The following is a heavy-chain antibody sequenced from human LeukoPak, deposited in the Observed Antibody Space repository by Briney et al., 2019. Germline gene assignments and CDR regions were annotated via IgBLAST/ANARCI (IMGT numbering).Heavy chain of an antibody. V-gene: IGHV4-59*08. J-gene: IGHJ4*02. D-gene: IGHD6-13*01. CDR3: ACHSGWSGPSE. Sequence: SETLSLTCTVSGGSFSSDLWSWIRQPPGKGLEWIGYFFYTGRTNYNPSLKSRVTISVDASKKQFSLKLTSVTAADTAVYYCACHSGWSGPSEWGQGTLVIVSS. CDR2: FFYTGRT. CDR1: GGSFSSDL.